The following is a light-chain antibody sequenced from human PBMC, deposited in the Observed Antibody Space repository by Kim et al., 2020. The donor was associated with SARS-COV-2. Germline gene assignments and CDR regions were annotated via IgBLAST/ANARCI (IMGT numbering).Light chain of an antibody. Sequence: GQSVTMSCAGTSSDIGGYDYVSWYQQYPSKAPKRSIYDVSKWPSGVPDRFSGDRSGNTASLTNSGLQAEDEADYYCSSYAGSFTWLFGGGTQLTVL. J-gene: IGLJ2*01. CDR2: DVS. V-gene: IGLV2-11*03. CDR3: SSYAGSFTWL. CDR1: SSDIGGYDY.